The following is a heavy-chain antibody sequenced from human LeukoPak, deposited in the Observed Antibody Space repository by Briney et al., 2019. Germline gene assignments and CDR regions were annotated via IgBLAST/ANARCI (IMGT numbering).Heavy chain of an antibody. CDR2: IYTSGST. Sequence: SETLSLTCTVSGGSISSYYWSWIRQPAGKGLEWIGRIYTSGSTNYNPSLKSRVTMSVDTSKNQFSLKLSSVTAADTAVYYCARDQPFAGSYYSNAYYWFDPWGQGTLVTVSS. J-gene: IGHJ5*02. CDR1: GGSISSYY. D-gene: IGHD3-10*01. V-gene: IGHV4-4*07. CDR3: ARDQPFAGSYYSNAYYWFDP.